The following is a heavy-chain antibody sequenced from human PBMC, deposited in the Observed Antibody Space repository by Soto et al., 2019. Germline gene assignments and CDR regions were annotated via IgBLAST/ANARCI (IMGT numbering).Heavy chain of an antibody. CDR1: GGSFSGYE. J-gene: IGHJ4*02. D-gene: IGHD1-20*01. CDR2: INHSGST. V-gene: IGHV4-34*01. CDR3: ARGRYRRYGY. Sequence: QVQLQQWGAGLLKPSETLSLTCAVYGGSFSGYEWSWIRQPPGKGLEWIGEINHSGSTNYNPSLKSRVTISVDTSKNQFSLKLSSVTAADTAVYYCARGRYRRYGYWGQGTLVTVSS.